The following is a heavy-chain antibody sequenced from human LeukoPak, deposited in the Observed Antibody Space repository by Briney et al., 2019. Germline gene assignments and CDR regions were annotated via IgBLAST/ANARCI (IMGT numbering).Heavy chain of an antibody. CDR1: GGSISSSSYY. CDR2: IYYSGST. Sequence: PSETLSLTCTVSGGSISSSSYYWGWIRQPPGKGLEWIGSIYYSGSTYYNPSPKSRVTISVDTSKNQFSLKLSSVTAADTAVYYCARGLKSRVDAFDIWGQGTMVTVSS. V-gene: IGHV4-39*07. J-gene: IGHJ3*02. CDR3: ARGLKSRVDAFDI. D-gene: IGHD2-2*01.